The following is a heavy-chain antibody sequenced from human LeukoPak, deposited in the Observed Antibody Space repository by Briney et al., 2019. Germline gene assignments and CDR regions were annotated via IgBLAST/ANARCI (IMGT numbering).Heavy chain of an antibody. CDR2: INHSGST. V-gene: IGHV4-34*01. D-gene: IGHD3-3*01. CDR1: GGSFSGYY. CDR3: ASGITIFGVAL. Sequence: SETLSLTCAVYGGSFSGYYWSWIRQPPGKGLGWIGEINHSGSTNYNPSLKSRVTISVDTSKNQFSLKLSSVTAADTAVYYCASGITIFGVALWGQGTLVTVSS. J-gene: IGHJ4*02.